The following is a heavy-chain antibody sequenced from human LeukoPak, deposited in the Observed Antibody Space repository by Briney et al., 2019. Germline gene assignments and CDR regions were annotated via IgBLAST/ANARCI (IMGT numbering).Heavy chain of an antibody. V-gene: IGHV1-24*01. CDR3: ARDYGDYESYYYYMDV. D-gene: IGHD4-17*01. J-gene: IGHJ6*03. Sequence: ASVKVSCEVSGYTLTELSMHWVRQAPGKGLEWMGGFDPEDGETIYAQKFQGRVTMTEDTSTDTAYMELSSLRAEDTAVYYCARDYGDYESYYYYMDVWGKGATVTISS. CDR1: GYTLTELS. CDR2: FDPEDGET.